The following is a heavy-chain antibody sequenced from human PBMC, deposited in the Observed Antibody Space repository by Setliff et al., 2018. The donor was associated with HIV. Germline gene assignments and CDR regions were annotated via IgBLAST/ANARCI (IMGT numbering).Heavy chain of an antibody. CDR3: ARPIAAAGLFDS. Sequence: PGGSLRLSCAASGFTFSNAWMSWVRQAPGKGLEWVANIKQDGSEKYYVDSVKGRFTISRDNAKNSLYLQMNSLRAEDTAVYYCARPIAAAGLFDSWGQGTLVTVSS. CDR1: GFTFSNAW. V-gene: IGHV3-7*01. J-gene: IGHJ4*02. CDR2: IKQDGSEK. D-gene: IGHD6-13*01.